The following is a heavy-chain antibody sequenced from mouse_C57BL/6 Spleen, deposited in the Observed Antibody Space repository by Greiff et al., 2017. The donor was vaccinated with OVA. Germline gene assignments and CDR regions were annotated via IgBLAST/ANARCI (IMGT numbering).Heavy chain of an antibody. D-gene: IGHD1-1*01. J-gene: IGHJ1*03. Sequence: DVKLVESGGGLVKPGGSLKLSCAASGFTFSDYGMHWVRQAPEKGLEWVAYISSGSSTIYYADTVKGRFTISRDNAKNTLFLQMTSLRSEDTAMYYCASGRNYYGSSWYFDVWGTGTTVTVSS. CDR2: ISSGSSTI. V-gene: IGHV5-17*01. CDR1: GFTFSDYG. CDR3: ASGRNYYGSSWYFDV.